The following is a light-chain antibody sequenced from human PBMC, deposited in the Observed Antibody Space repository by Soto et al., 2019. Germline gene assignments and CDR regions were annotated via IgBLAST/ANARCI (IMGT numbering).Light chain of an antibody. Sequence: EIVLTQSPATLSLSPGERATLSCRASQSVSSFLAWYQHKPGQAPRLLIYDASNSASGIPARFSGSGSGTDFTLTISSLEPEDFAVYYCQERSSWPYTFGQGTKLEIK. CDR3: QERSSWPYT. CDR1: QSVSSF. V-gene: IGKV3-11*01. J-gene: IGKJ2*01. CDR2: DAS.